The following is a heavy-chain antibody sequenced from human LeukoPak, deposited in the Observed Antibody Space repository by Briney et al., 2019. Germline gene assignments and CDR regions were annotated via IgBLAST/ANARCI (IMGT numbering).Heavy chain of an antibody. CDR1: GFTFSSYA. D-gene: IGHD2-2*01. CDR2: LSGGGGST. CDR3: ARTGYCSSTSCSAGFDP. V-gene: IGHV3-23*01. J-gene: IGHJ5*02. Sequence: GGSLRLSCAASGFTFSSYAMSWVRQAPGKGLDWVSGLSGGGGSTYYADSVKGRFTISRDNSKNTLYLQMNSLRAEDTAVYYCARTGYCSSTSCSAGFDPWGQGTLVTVSS.